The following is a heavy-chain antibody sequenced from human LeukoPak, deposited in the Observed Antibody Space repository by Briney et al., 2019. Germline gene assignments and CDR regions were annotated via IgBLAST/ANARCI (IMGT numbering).Heavy chain of an antibody. D-gene: IGHD3-10*01. V-gene: IGHV1-69*13. Sequence: SVRVSSKASGGTFTSFVISGVRQPPGQGLEWMGGIIPIFGTANYAQKFQGRVTITADESTSTAYMELSSLRSEDTAVYYCAREAGSGSYAAFWGQGTLVTVSS. CDR2: IIPIFGTA. CDR3: AREAGSGSYAAF. CDR1: GGTFTSFV. J-gene: IGHJ4*02.